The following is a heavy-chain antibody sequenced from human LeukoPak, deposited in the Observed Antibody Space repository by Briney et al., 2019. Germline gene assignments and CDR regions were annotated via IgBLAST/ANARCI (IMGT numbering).Heavy chain of an antibody. D-gene: IGHD1-26*01. J-gene: IGHJ4*02. CDR3: ASGSYSSYFDY. CDR2: IYYSGST. Sequence: SETLSLTCAVYGGPFSGYYWSWIRQPPGKGLEWIGYIYYSGSTNYNPSLKSRVTISVDTSKNQFSLKLRSVTAADTAVYYCASGSYSSYFDYWGQGTLVTVSS. CDR1: GGPFSGYY. V-gene: IGHV4-59*12.